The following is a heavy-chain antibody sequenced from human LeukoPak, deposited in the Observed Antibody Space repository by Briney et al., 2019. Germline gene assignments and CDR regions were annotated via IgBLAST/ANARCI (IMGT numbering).Heavy chain of an antibody. Sequence: PGGSLRLSCTASGFTFSGYSMNWIRQAPGKGLEWVSSFGTRSTSIYHAGSVKGRFAISRDNAKNSLYLQMNSLRAEDTALYYCAREVSEXFDFWGQGTLVTVSS. V-gene: IGHV3-21*01. CDR2: FGTRSTSI. D-gene: IGHD3-22*01. CDR3: AREVSEXFDF. J-gene: IGHJ4*02. CDR1: GFTFSGYS.